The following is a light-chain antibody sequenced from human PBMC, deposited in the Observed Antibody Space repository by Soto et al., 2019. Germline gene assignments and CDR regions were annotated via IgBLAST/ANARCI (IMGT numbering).Light chain of an antibody. CDR2: DAS. CDR1: QSVTSY. CDR3: QQRSNWPLT. J-gene: IGKJ1*01. Sequence: EIVLTQSPATLSLSPGERATLSCRASQSVTSYLAWYQQKPGQAPRLLIYDASNRATGIPARFSGSGSGTDFTLTISSLEPEDSAVYYCQQRSNWPLTFGPGTKVEIK. V-gene: IGKV3-11*01.